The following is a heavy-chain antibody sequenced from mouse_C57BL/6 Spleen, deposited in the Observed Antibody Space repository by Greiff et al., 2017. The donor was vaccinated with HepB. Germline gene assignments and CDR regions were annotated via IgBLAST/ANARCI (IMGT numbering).Heavy chain of an antibody. Sequence: QVQLKQSGAELVRPGASVKLSCKASGYTFTDYYINWVKQRPGQGLEWIARIYPGSGNTYYNEKFKGKATLTAEKSSSTAYMQLSSLTSEDSAVYFCERDGSSLYYFDYWGQGTTLTVSA. CDR2: IYPGSGNT. D-gene: IGHD1-1*01. V-gene: IGHV1-76*01. CDR3: ERDGSSLYYFDY. J-gene: IGHJ2*01. CDR1: GYTFTDYY.